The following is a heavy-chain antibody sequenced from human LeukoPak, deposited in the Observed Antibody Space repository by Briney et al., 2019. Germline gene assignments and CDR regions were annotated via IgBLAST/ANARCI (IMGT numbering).Heavy chain of an antibody. V-gene: IGHV4-61*01. J-gene: IGHJ3*02. D-gene: IGHD3-22*01. CDR1: GVSVSSGSYY. CDR2: IDYSGST. CDR3: ARGGLYDSSGYYFQPDAFDI. Sequence: SETLSLTCTVSGVSVSSGSYYWSWLRQPPGKGLVWNGYIDYSGSTNYNPSLKSRVTISVDTSKNQFSLKLSSVTAADTAVYYCARGGLYDSSGYYFQPDAFDIWGQGTMVTVSS.